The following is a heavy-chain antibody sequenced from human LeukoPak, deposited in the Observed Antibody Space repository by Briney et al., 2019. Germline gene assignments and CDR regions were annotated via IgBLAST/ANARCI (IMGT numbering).Heavy chain of an antibody. CDR1: GYRFTSDW. V-gene: IGHV5-51*01. D-gene: IGHD6-19*01. Sequence: GESLKISCKGSGYRFTSDWIGWVRQMPGKGLEWMGIIYPGDSDTRYSPSFQGQVTISADKSISTAYLQWSGLKASDTAMYYCARQTGIAVAAEIDYWGQGTLVTVSS. CDR3: ARQTGIAVAAEIDY. J-gene: IGHJ4*02. CDR2: IYPGDSDT.